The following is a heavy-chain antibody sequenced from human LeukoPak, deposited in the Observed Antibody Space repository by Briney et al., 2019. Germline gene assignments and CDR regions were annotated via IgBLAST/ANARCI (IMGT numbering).Heavy chain of an antibody. CDR2: ISGGVSST. J-gene: IGHJ4*02. Sequence: GGSLRLSCAASGLTFSNYAMSWVRQAPGKGLEWVSTISGGVSSTYYADSVKGRFTISRDNSKNRLYLQMNSLRVEDTAVYYCAKDQTTRLSSSWFLYFDYWGQGALVTVSS. CDR1: GLTFSNYA. V-gene: IGHV3-23*01. CDR3: AKDQTTRLSSSWFLYFDY. D-gene: IGHD6-13*01.